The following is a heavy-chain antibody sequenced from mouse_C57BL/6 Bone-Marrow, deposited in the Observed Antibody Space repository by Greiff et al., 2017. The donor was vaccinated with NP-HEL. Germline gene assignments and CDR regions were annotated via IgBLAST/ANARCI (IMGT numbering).Heavy chain of an antibody. CDR1: GFTFSDYY. Sequence: EVKVEESGGGLVQPGGSLKLSCAASGFTFSDYYMYWVRQTPEKRLEWVAYISNGGGSTYYPATVKGRFTISRDNAKNTLYLQMSRLKSEDTAMYDGARYGSSYIDAMGDWGKGTSVTVST. V-gene: IGHV5-12*01. J-gene: IGHJ4*01. CDR3: ARYGSSYIDAMGD. CDR2: ISNGGGST. D-gene: IGHD1-1*01.